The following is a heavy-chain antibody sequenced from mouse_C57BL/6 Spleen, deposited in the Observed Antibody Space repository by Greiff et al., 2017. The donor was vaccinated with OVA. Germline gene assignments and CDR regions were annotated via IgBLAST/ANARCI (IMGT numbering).Heavy chain of an antibody. Sequence: EVMLVESGGGLVQPGGSLKLSCAASGFTFSDYYMYWVRQTPEKRLEWVAYISNGGGSTYYPDTVKGRFTISRDNAKNTLYLQMSRLKSEDTAMYYCARHSEGLFAYWGQGTLVTVSA. CDR1: GFTFSDYY. J-gene: IGHJ3*01. CDR3: ARHSEGLFAY. CDR2: ISNGGGST. V-gene: IGHV5-12*01. D-gene: IGHD3-3*01.